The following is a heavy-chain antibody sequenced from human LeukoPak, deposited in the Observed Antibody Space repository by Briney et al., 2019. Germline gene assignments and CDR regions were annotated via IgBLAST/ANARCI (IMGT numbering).Heavy chain of an antibody. Sequence: GGSLRLSCVASGFTFNNYAMSWVRQPPGKGLEWVSVIYGGDRTYYADSVKGRFTISRDTSKNTLYLQMNSLRPEDTAVYYCARDGEYSYGYGFDYWGQGTLVTVSS. CDR2: IYGGDRT. CDR3: ARDGEYSYGYGFDY. D-gene: IGHD5-18*01. J-gene: IGHJ4*02. V-gene: IGHV3-66*01. CDR1: GFTFNNYA.